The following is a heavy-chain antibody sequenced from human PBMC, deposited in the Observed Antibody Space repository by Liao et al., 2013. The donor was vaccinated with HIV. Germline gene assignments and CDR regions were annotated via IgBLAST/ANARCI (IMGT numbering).Heavy chain of an antibody. V-gene: IGHV4-61*02. J-gene: IGHJ4*02. CDR2: MYYSGST. D-gene: IGHD3-9*01. CDR1: GDSISSGGYY. Sequence: QVQLQESGPGLVKPSQTLSLICSVSGDSISSGGYYWNWIRQPAGKGLEWIGSMYYSGSTYYNPSLQSRVTISADTSKNQFSLRLISVTAADTAVYYCARGYYDTLTGYLNYFDYWGQGTLVTVSS. CDR3: ARGYYDTLTGYLNYFDY.